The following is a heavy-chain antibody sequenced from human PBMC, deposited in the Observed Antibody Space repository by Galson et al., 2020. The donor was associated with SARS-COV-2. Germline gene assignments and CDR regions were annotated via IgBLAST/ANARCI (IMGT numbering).Heavy chain of an antibody. Sequence: SCAASGFSFNRFPMHWVRQAPGKGLEWVALISYDGSNKFYADSVKGRFTISRDNSNNTLYLQMNSLGPEDTAVYNCARAADQLWLNFWGQGTLVTVSP. CDR3: ARAADQLWLNF. J-gene: IGHJ4*02. D-gene: IGHD5-18*01. CDR1: GFSFNRFP. V-gene: IGHV3-30-3*01. CDR2: ISYDGSNK.